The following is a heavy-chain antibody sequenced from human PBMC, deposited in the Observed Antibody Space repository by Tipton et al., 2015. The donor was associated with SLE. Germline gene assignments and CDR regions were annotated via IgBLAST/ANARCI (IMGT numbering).Heavy chain of an antibody. CDR3: ARRHYSGPFDS. V-gene: IGHV4-34*01. J-gene: IGHJ4*02. CDR2: INHSGST. Sequence: TLSLTCAVYGGSFSGYYWSWIRQPPGKGLEWIGEINHSGSTNYNPSLKSRVTISVDTSENHFSLRLNSVTAADTAAYYCARRHYSGPFDSWGQGTLVTVSS. CDR1: GGSFSGYY. D-gene: IGHD4-11*01.